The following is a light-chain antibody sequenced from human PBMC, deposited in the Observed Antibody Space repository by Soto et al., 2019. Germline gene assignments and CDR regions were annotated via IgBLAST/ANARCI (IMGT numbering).Light chain of an antibody. CDR1: SSDVGGYNF. V-gene: IGLV2-14*01. CDR3: SSYTSGSTVV. Sequence: QSALTQPASLSGSPGQSITISCTGTSSDVGGYNFVSWYQQHPGKAPKLMIFEVSDRPSGVSNRFSGSKSGNTASLTISGLQAEDEADYYCSSYTSGSTVVFGGGTKVNVL. J-gene: IGLJ2*01. CDR2: EVS.